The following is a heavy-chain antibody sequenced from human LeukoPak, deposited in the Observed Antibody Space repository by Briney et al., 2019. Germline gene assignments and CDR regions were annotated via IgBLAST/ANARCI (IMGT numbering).Heavy chain of an antibody. J-gene: IGHJ4*02. CDR1: GFTFSSYS. CDR3: ARDYYGDYYFDY. D-gene: IGHD4-17*01. CDR2: ISTSSYI. V-gene: IGHV3-21*01. Sequence: GGSLRLSCAASGFTFSSYSMNWVRQAPGKGLEWVSSISTSSYIYYAVSVKGRFTISRDNAKNSLYLQMNSLRAEDTAVYYCARDYYGDYYFDYWGQGTLVTVSS.